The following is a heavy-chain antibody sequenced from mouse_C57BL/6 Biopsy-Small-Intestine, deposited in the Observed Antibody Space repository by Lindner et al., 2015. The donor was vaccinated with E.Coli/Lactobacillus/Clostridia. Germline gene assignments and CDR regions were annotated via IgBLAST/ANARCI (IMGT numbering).Heavy chain of an antibody. CDR2: IHPGDGDI. J-gene: IGHJ2*01. V-gene: IGHV1-80*01. CDR1: GFAFSSYW. CDR3: ARGERGDFDY. Sequence: VQLQESGAELVKPGASVKISCKASGFAFSSYWMNWVKQRPGKGLEWIGQIHPGDGDINYNGKFKGKATLAADKSSSTAYMQLSGLTSEDSAVYFCARGERGDFDYWGQGTTLTVSS.